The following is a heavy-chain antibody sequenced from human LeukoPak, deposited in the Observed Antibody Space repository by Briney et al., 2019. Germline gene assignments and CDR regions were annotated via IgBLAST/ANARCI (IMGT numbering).Heavy chain of an antibody. J-gene: IGHJ5*01. CDR3: AREGTAGTNLNWFDS. CDR2: IHYSGNT. D-gene: IGHD1-1*01. CDR1: GGSISTYY. Sequence: SETLSLTCSVSGGSISTYYWSWIRQPPGKGLEWIGYIHYSGNTNYNPSLKSRDTISVDTSKNQFSLKVSSVTAADTAVYYCAREGTAGTNLNWFDSWGQGTLVTVSS. V-gene: IGHV4-59*01.